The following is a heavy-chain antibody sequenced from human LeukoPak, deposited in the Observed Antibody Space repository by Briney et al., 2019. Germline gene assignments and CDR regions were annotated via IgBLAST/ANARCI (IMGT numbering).Heavy chain of an antibody. CDR2: IRYDGSNK. V-gene: IGHV3-30*02. D-gene: IGHD6-13*01. CDR3: AKGIAAAGYYFDY. CDR1: GFTFSSYG. J-gene: IGHJ4*02. Sequence: PGGSLRLSCAASGFTFSSYGMHWVRQAPGKGLEWVAFIRYDGSNKYYADSVKGRFTISRDNSKNTLYLQMNSLRAEDTAVYYCAKGIAAAGYYFDYWGQGTLVTVSS.